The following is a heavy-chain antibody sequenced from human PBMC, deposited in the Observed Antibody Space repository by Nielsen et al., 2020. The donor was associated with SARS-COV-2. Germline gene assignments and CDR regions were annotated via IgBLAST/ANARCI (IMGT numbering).Heavy chain of an antibody. CDR2: IIPIFGTA. D-gene: IGHD2-15*01. Sequence: WVRQAPGQGLEWMGGIIPIFGTANYAQKFQGRVTITADESTSTAYMELSSLRSEDTAVYCCARGGYCSGGSCYPTQYYYYGMDVWGQGTTVTVSS. CDR3: ARGGYCSGGSCYPTQYYYYGMDV. V-gene: IGHV1-69*01. J-gene: IGHJ6*02.